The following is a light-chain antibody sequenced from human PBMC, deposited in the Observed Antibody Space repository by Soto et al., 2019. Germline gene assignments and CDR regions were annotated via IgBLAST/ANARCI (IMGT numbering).Light chain of an antibody. CDR1: QTGYSQY. Sequence: EMILTQSPDTLSLSPGERATLSCRASQTGYSQYLAWYQQRPGQAPRLLIRGASSRATGIPARFSGSGSGTEFNLTISSLQSEDFAVYFCQQYDDWLRLTFGGGTKVDIK. V-gene: IGKV3D-15*01. CDR3: QQYDDWLRLT. CDR2: GAS. J-gene: IGKJ4*01.